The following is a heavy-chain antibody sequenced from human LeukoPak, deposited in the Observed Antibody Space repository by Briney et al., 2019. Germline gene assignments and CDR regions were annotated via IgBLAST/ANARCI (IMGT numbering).Heavy chain of an antibody. J-gene: IGHJ5*02. CDR1: GFPLSTSGVG. Sequence: SGPTLVNPTQTLTLTCTFSGFPLSTSGVGVGWIRQPPGKALEWLALIYWDDDKRYSPSLKSRLTITKDTSKNQVVLTMTNMDPVDTATYYCAHRQVPGFILTGYQGTYNWFDPWGQGTLVTVSS. CDR2: IYWDDDK. V-gene: IGHV2-5*02. CDR3: AHRQVPGFILTGYQGTYNWFDP. D-gene: IGHD3-9*01.